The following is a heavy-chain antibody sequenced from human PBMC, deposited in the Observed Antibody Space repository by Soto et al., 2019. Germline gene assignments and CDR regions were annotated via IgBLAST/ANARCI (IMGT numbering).Heavy chain of an antibody. CDR2: IYPGDSDT. J-gene: IGHJ4*02. V-gene: IGHV5-51*01. D-gene: IGHD6-6*01. CDR3: ARSSVVLESAFDY. CDR1: GYSFTSYW. Sequence: HGESLKICCKGSGYSFTSYWIGWVRQMPGKGLEWMGIIYPGDSDTRYSPSFQGQVTISADKSISTAYLQWSSLKASDTAMYYCARSSVVLESAFDYWGQGTLVTVSS.